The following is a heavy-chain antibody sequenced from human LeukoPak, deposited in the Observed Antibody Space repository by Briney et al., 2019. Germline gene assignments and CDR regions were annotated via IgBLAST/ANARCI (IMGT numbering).Heavy chain of an antibody. Sequence: SETLSLTCTVSGGSISSGGYYWSWIRQHPGKGLEWIGYIYYSGSTYYNPSLKSRVTISVDTSKNQFSLKLSSVTAADTAMYYCARDRLTMVRGVPDAFDIWGQGTMVTVSS. V-gene: IGHV4-31*03. CDR2: IYYSGST. J-gene: IGHJ3*02. CDR3: ARDRLTMVRGVPDAFDI. CDR1: GGSISSGGYY. D-gene: IGHD3-10*01.